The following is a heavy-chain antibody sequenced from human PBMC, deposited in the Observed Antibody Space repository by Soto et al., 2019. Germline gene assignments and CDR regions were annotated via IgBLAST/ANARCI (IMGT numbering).Heavy chain of an antibody. CDR3: ARGVAGTPTTY. CDR1: GYTFTSYA. CDR2: INAGNGNT. Sequence: ASVKVSCKASGYTFTSYAMQWVRQAPGQRLEWMGWINAGNGNTKYSQKFQGRVTITRDTSASTAYMELSSLRSEDTAVYYCARGVAGTPTTYWGQGTLVTVSS. J-gene: IGHJ4*02. D-gene: IGHD6-19*01. V-gene: IGHV1-3*01.